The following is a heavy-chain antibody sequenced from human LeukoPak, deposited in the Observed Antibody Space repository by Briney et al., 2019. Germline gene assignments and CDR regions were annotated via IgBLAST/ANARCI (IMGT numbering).Heavy chain of an antibody. CDR1: GYSISSGYY. Sequence: KPSETLSLTCTVSGYSISSGYYWGWIRQPPGKGLEWIGSIYHSGSTYYNPSLKSRVTISVDTSKNQFSLKLSSVTAADTAVYYCASIRGYSYGYLGYYFDYWGQGTLVTVSS. V-gene: IGHV4-38-2*02. J-gene: IGHJ4*02. CDR3: ASIRGYSYGYLGYYFDY. CDR2: IYHSGST. D-gene: IGHD5-18*01.